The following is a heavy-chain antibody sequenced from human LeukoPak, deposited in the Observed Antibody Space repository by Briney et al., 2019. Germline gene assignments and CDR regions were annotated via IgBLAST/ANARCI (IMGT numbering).Heavy chain of an antibody. Sequence: SMKVSCKASGGTFSSYAISWVRQAPGQGLEWMGGIIPIFGTANYAQKFQGRVTITADESTSTAYMELSSLRSEDTAVYYCARTSGYSYGPFDYWGQGTLVTVSS. CDR1: GGTFSSYA. D-gene: IGHD5-18*01. V-gene: IGHV1-69*13. J-gene: IGHJ4*02. CDR3: ARTSGYSYGPFDY. CDR2: IIPIFGTA.